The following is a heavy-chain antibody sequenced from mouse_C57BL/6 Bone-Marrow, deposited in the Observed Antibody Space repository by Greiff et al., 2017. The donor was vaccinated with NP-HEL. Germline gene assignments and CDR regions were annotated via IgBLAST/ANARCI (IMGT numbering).Heavy chain of an antibody. J-gene: IGHJ3*01. CDR3: APNYGSSYTWFAY. D-gene: IGHD1-1*01. CDR2: IDPEDGET. V-gene: IGHV14-2*01. Sequence: EVQVVESGAELVKPGASVKLSCTASGFNIKDYYMHWVKQRTEQGLEWIGRIDPEDGETKYAPKFQGKATITADTSSNTAYLQLSSLTSEDTAVYYCAPNYGSSYTWFAYWGQGTLVTVSA. CDR1: GFNIKDYY.